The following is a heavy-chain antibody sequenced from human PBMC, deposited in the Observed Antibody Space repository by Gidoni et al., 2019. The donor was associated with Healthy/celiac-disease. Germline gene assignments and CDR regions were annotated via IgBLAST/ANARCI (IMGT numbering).Heavy chain of an antibody. CDR2: ISYDGSNK. D-gene: IGHD6-6*01. CDR3: ARDPGIYSSSSSGDY. Sequence: QVQLVDSGGGVVQPGRSLRLSCAAYGVTFSSYAMHWVRQAPGKGLEWVAVISYDGSNKYYADSVKGRFTISRDNSKNTLYLQMNSLRAEDTAVYYCARDPGIYSSSSSGDYWGQGTLVTVSS. CDR1: GVTFSSYA. J-gene: IGHJ4*02. V-gene: IGHV3-30-3*01.